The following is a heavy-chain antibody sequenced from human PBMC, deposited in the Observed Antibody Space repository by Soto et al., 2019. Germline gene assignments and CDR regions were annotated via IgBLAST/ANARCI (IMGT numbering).Heavy chain of an antibody. J-gene: IGHJ6*02. CDR1: GASVSSSSYY. V-gene: IGHV4-39*01. D-gene: IGHD1-7*01. CDR2: NYSGST. CDR3: ARLNAGTTYYYYGMDV. Sequence: PSETLSLTFTVSGASVSSSSYYWGWIRQPPGKGLEWIGSNYSGSTYYNPSLKSRVTISVDTSKNQFSLKLSAVTAADTAVYYCARLNAGTTYYYYGMDVWGQGTTVTVSS.